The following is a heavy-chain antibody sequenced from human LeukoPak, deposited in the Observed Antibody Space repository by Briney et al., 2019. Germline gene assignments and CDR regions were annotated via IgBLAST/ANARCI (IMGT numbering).Heavy chain of an antibody. CDR3: ARVSEDYGDYPLDY. D-gene: IGHD4-17*01. CDR1: GFRFSNSW. Sequence: GGSLRLSCAASGFRFSNSWMYWVRQAPGKGLEWVSSISSSSSYIYYADSVKGRFTISRDNAKNSLYLQMNSLRAEDTAVYYCARVSEDYGDYPLDYWGQGTLVTVSS. J-gene: IGHJ4*02. CDR2: ISSSSSYI. V-gene: IGHV3-21*01.